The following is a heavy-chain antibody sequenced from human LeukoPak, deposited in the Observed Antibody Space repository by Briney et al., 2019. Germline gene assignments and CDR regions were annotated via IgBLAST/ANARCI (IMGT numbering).Heavy chain of an antibody. CDR3: ARDHGDDAFDI. D-gene: IGHD3-3*01. J-gene: IGHJ3*02. CDR1: GYTFTNYY. CDR2: INSNRGGT. Sequence: ASVKVSCKASGYTFTNYYIHWVRQAPGQGLEWMGWINSNRGGTNYAQKFQGRVTMTRDTSISTAYMEPRSVRSDDTAVYYCARDHGDDAFDIWGPGTMVTVSS. V-gene: IGHV1-2*02.